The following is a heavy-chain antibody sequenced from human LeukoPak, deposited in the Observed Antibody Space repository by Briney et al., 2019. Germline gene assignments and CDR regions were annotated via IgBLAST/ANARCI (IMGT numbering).Heavy chain of an antibody. D-gene: IGHD3-22*01. CDR3: VESGTYYYHTTGYYY. CDR2: ISRSGSTK. V-gene: IGHV3-11*01. Sequence: GGSLRLSCAASGFTFSDYNMRWIRQAPGKGLEWVSSISRSGSTKYYADSVKGRFTISRDNAKNSLFLQMNSLRAEDTAVYYCVESGTYYYHTTGYYYWGQGTLVTVSS. J-gene: IGHJ4*02. CDR1: GFTFSDYN.